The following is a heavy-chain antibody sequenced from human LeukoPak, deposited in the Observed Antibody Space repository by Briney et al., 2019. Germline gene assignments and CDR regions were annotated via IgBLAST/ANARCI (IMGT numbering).Heavy chain of an antibody. Sequence: GGSLRLSCAASGISSSAHGMHWVRQAPGKGLEWVAIIRFDGSNIHYADSVKGRFTISRDNSKNTLYLQMNSLRAEDTAVCYCVRDGVGATTYFGYFDHWGQGNLVTVSS. CDR3: VRDGVGATTYFGYFDH. CDR2: IRFDGSNI. D-gene: IGHD1-26*01. V-gene: IGHV3-33*01. CDR1: GISSSAHG. J-gene: IGHJ4*02.